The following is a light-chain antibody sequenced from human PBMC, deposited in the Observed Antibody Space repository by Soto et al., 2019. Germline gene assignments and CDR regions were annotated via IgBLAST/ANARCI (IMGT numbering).Light chain of an antibody. V-gene: IGKV3-11*01. Sequence: EIVLTQSPATLSLSPGERATLSCRASQSVSSYWAWYQQKPGQAPRLLIYDASNRATGIPARFSGSGSGTDFTLTISSLEPEGFAVYYCQQRSKWPLTFGGRTKVEIK. CDR2: DAS. J-gene: IGKJ4*01. CDR3: QQRSKWPLT. CDR1: QSVSSY.